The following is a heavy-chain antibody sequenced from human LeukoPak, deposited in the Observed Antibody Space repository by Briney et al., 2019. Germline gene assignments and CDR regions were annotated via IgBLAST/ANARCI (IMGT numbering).Heavy chain of an antibody. CDR1: GGSFSGYY. D-gene: IGHD6-13*01. Sequence: SETLSLTRAVYGGSFSGYYWSWIRQPPGKGLEWIGEINHSGSTNYNPSLKSRVTISVDTSKNQFSLKLSSVTATDTAVYYCARAGRIAAAATYYYYGMDVWGQGTTVTVSS. CDR2: INHSGST. V-gene: IGHV4-34*01. CDR3: ARAGRIAAAATYYYYGMDV. J-gene: IGHJ6*02.